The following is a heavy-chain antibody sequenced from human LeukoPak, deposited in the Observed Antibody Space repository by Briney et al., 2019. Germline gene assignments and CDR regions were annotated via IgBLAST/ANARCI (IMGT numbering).Heavy chain of an antibody. J-gene: IGHJ4*02. D-gene: IGHD2-2*02. CDR2: IWYDGSNK. CDR3: ARDRILYSFFDY. Sequence: GGSLRLSCAASGFTFSSYWMSWVRQAPGKGLEWVAVIWYDGSNKYYADSVKGRFTISRDNSKNTLYLQMNSLRAEDTAVYYCARDRILYSFFDYWGQGTLVTVSS. CDR1: GFTFSSYW. V-gene: IGHV3-33*08.